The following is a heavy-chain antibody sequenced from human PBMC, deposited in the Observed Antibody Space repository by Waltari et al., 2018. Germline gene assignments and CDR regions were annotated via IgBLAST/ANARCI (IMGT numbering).Heavy chain of an antibody. CDR3: AKDSSSGKTPTFDY. Sequence: EVQLVESGGGLVQPGRSLRLSCAASGFTFDDYAMHWVRQAPGKGLEWVSGISWNSGSIGYADSVKGRFTISRDNAKNSLYLQMNSLRAEDTALYYCAKDSSSGKTPTFDYWGQGTLVTVSS. CDR2: ISWNSGSI. D-gene: IGHD2-15*01. J-gene: IGHJ4*02. V-gene: IGHV3-9*01. CDR1: GFTFDDYA.